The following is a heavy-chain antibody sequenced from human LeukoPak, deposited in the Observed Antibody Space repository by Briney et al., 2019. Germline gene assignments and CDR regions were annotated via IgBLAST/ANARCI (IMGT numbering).Heavy chain of an antibody. J-gene: IGHJ4*02. CDR2: INPNSGVT. D-gene: IGHD2-2*01. CDR3: GRSSRPLDCFDY. CDR1: GYTFTGYY. V-gene: IGHV1-2*06. Sequence: ASVKVSCKASGYTFTGYYIHWLRQAPGQGLEWLGRINPNSGVTSYAQAFQDRVTLTRDPSISTAYIVLSSLTSDDTAVYYCGRSSRPLDCFDYWGQGTLVTVSS.